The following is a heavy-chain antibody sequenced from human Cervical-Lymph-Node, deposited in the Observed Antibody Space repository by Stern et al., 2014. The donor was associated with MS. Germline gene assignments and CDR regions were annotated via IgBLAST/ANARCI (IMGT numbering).Heavy chain of an antibody. CDR2: INPSAGST. V-gene: IGHV1-46*01. D-gene: IGHD6-19*01. Sequence: VQLVQSGAEAKKPGASVKVSCKASGNTFTRYYLHWVRQAPGQGLEWMGIINPSAGSTSYAQKFQGRVTMTRDTSTSTVYMELSSLRSEDTAVYYCAREVAGHRLGMMDVWGQGTTVTVSS. CDR3: AREVAGHRLGMMDV. CDR1: GNTFTRYY. J-gene: IGHJ6*02.